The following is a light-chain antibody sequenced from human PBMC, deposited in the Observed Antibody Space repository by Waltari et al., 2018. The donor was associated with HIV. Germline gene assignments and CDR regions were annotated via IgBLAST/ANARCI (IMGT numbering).Light chain of an antibody. CDR1: ALGSKT. CDR3: QVWDSNSDHWV. V-gene: IGLV3-21*01. CDR2: DDS. Sequence: SYVLTQPPSVSVAPGTTARVSCGGYALGSKTVHWYHQKPGQAPVLVIFDDSDRPSGIPERFSGSNSVNTATLTISRVEAGDEADYYCQVWDSNSDHWVFGGGTKLTVL. J-gene: IGLJ3*02.